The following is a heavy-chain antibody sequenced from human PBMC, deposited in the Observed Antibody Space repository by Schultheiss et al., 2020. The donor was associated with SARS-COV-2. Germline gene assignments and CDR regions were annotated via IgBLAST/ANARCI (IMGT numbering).Heavy chain of an antibody. Sequence: SVKVSCKASGYTFTSYGISWVRQAPGQGLEWMGRIIPILGIANYAQKFQGRVTITADKSTSTAYMELSSLRSEDTAVYYCARIVVVPAAILGYGMDVWGQGTTVTVSS. V-gene: IGHV1-69*04. CDR2: IIPILGIA. CDR3: ARIVVVPAAILGYGMDV. J-gene: IGHJ6*02. D-gene: IGHD2-2*02. CDR1: GYTFTSYG.